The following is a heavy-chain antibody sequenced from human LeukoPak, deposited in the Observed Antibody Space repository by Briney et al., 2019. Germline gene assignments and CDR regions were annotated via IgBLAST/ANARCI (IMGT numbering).Heavy chain of an antibody. V-gene: IGHV3-74*01. CDR3: AKGGSGGNWFDP. CDR2: INSDGSST. CDR1: GFTFSSYW. J-gene: IGHJ5*02. D-gene: IGHD6-19*01. Sequence: GGSLRLSCAASGFTFSSYWMLWVRQAPGKGLVWVSRINSDGSSTTYADSVKGRFTISRDNAKNTLYLQMNSLRAEDTAVYYCAKGGSGGNWFDPWGQGTLVTVSS.